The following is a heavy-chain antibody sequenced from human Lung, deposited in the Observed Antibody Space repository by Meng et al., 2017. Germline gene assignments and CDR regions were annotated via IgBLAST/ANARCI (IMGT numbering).Heavy chain of an antibody. V-gene: IGHV3-15*01. Sequence: QFVEFGGGLVKPGGSLRLSCEGSGFTFSNAYMTWVRQVPGKRLEWVGRIKSKPDGETIDYAAPVKGRFTISRDDSKNTVYLQMNSLKTEDTAVYYCSGHIDYWGQGTLVTVSS. CDR1: GFTFSNAY. D-gene: IGHD5-12*01. J-gene: IGHJ4*02. CDR3: SGHIDY. CDR2: IKSKPDGETI.